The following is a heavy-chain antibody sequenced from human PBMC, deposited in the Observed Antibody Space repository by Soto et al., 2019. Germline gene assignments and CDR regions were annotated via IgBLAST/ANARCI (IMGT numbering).Heavy chain of an antibody. CDR2: ISISSSYI. CDR3: ARVGYSSGWLPDY. V-gene: IGHV3-21*01. CDR1: GFTFSSYS. J-gene: IGHJ4*02. D-gene: IGHD6-19*01. Sequence: EVQLVESGGGLVKPGGSLRLSCAASGFTFSSYSMKWVRQAPGKGLEWVSLISISSSYIYYADSVKGRFTISRDNAKNSLYLQMNSLRAEDTAVYYCARVGYSSGWLPDYWGQGTLVTVSS.